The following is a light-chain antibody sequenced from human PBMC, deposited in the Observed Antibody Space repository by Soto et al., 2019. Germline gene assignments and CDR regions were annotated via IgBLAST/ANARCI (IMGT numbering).Light chain of an antibody. CDR3: CSYAGSSTFLV. V-gene: IGLV2-23*01. J-gene: IGLJ1*01. CDR2: EGS. Sequence: SALTQPASVSGSPGQSITISCTGTSSDVGSYNLVSWYQQRPGKAPKLMIYEGSKRPSGVSNRFSGSKSGNTASLTISGLQAEDEAEYYCCSYAGSSTFLVFGTGTKLTVL. CDR1: SSDVGSYNL.